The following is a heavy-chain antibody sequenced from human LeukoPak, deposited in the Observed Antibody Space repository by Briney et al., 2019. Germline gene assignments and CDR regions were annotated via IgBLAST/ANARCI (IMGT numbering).Heavy chain of an antibody. J-gene: IGHJ4*02. CDR3: ARDVGVPIAAAGFDY. CDR2: IYYSGST. Sequence: SETLSLTCTVSGGSISSYYWSWIRQPPGKGLEWIGYIYYSGSTNYNPSLKSRVTISVDTSKNQFSLKLSSVTAADTAVYYCARDVGVPIAAAGFDYWGQGTLVTVSS. V-gene: IGHV4-59*01. CDR1: GGSISSYY. D-gene: IGHD6-13*01.